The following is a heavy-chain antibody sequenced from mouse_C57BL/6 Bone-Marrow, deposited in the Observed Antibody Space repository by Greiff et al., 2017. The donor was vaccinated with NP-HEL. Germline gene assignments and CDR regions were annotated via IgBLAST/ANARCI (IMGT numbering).Heavy chain of an antibody. CDR3: ARHYYDYYYAMDY. J-gene: IGHJ4*01. Sequence: EVQLQQSGPELVKPGASVKISCKASGYSFTGYYMNWVKQSPEKSLEWIGEINPSTGGTTYNQKFKAKATLTVDKSSSTAYMQLKSLTSEDSAVYYCARHYYDYYYAMDYWGQGTSVTVSS. CDR2: INPSTGGT. V-gene: IGHV1-42*01. CDR1: GYSFTGYY. D-gene: IGHD2-4*01.